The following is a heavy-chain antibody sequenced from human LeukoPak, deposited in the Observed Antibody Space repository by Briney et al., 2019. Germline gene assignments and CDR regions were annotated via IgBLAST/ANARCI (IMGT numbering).Heavy chain of an antibody. Sequence: SETLSLTCTVSGYSISSGYYWGWIRQPPGKGLEWIGSIYHSGSTYYNPSLKSRVTISVDTSKNQFSLKLSSVTAADTAVYYCARGGYSYGFGYYYYYMDVWGKGTTVTISS. J-gene: IGHJ6*03. V-gene: IGHV4-38-2*02. CDR3: ARGGYSYGFGYYYYYMDV. D-gene: IGHD5-18*01. CDR1: GYSISSGYY. CDR2: IYHSGST.